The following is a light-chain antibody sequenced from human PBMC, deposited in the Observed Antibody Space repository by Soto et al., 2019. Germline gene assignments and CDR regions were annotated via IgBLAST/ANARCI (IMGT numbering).Light chain of an antibody. Sequence: QSVLTQPASVSGSPGQSITISCTGTSNDVGGYNHVSWYQQYPGKVPKLLIYNVSNRPSVVSDRFSGSKSGNTASLTISGLQAEDESDYFCTSSTSGSLYVFGTGNKVTVL. CDR3: TSSTSGSLYV. J-gene: IGLJ1*01. CDR1: SNDVGGYNH. CDR2: NVS. V-gene: IGLV2-14*01.